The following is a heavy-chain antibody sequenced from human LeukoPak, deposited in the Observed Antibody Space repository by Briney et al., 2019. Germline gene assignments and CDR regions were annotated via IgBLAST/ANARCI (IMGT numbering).Heavy chain of an antibody. J-gene: IGHJ3*02. D-gene: IGHD3-3*01. Sequence: SETLSLTCAVYGGSFSGYYWSWIRQPPGKGLEWIGEINHSGSTNYNPSLKSRVTISVDTSKNQFSLKLSSVTAADTAVYYCARDLERRDAFDIWGRGTMVTVSS. CDR2: INHSGST. CDR1: GGSFSGYY. CDR3: ARDLERRDAFDI. V-gene: IGHV4-34*01.